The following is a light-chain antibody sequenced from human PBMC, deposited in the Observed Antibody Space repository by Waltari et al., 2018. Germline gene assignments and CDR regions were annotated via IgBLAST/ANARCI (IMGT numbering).Light chain of an antibody. V-gene: IGLV3-19*01. CDR3: SSRNGRANEVV. CDR1: SLRTSY. Sequence: SSELTQDPAVSVALGQTIRFTCQGDSLRTSYASWYQLKPGRAPVLVIFGKDKRPSGIPDRISCYSSGTTSTLTITGAQAEDEADYYCSSRNGRANEVVFAGGTKVTVL. CDR2: GKD. J-gene: IGLJ3*02.